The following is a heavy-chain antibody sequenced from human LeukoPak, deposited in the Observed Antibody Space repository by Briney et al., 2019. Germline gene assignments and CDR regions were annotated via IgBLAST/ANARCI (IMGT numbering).Heavy chain of an antibody. J-gene: IGHJ6*02. CDR1: GFTFSNAW. CDR3: TTVVVVTAVHYYGMDV. D-gene: IGHD2-21*02. Sequence: GGSLRLSCAASGFTFSNAWMSWVRQAPGKGLEWVGRIKSKTDGGTTDYAAPVKGRFTISRDDPKNTLYLQMNSLKTEDTAVYYCTTVVVVTAVHYYGMDVWGQGTTVTVSS. V-gene: IGHV3-15*01. CDR2: IKSKTDGGTT.